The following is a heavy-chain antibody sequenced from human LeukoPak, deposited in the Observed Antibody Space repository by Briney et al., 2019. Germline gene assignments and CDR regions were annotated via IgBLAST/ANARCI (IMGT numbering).Heavy chain of an antibody. J-gene: IGHJ5*02. V-gene: IGHV1-18*01. CDR1: GYTFTSYC. Sequence: GASVKVSCKASGYTFTSYCISWVRQAPGQGLEWMGWISAYNGNTNYAQKLQGRVTMTTDTSTSTAYMELRSLRSDDTVVYCCASTGGGNTLSWFDPWGQGTLVTVSS. CDR3: ASTGGGNTLSWFDP. D-gene: IGHD2-8*02. CDR2: ISAYNGNT.